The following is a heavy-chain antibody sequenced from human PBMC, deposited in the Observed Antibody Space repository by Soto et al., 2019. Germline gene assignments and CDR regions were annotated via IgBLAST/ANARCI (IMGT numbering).Heavy chain of an antibody. V-gene: IGHV4-30-4*01. Sequence: SETLSLTCTVSGGSISSGDYYWSWIRQPPGKGLEWIGYIYYSGSTYYNPSLKSRVTISVDTSKNQFSLKLSSVTAADTAVYYCARDPQPAATLYYYYGMDVWGQGTTVTVSS. CDR1: GGSISSGDYY. CDR2: IYYSGST. CDR3: ARDPQPAATLYYYYGMDV. D-gene: IGHD2-15*01. J-gene: IGHJ6*02.